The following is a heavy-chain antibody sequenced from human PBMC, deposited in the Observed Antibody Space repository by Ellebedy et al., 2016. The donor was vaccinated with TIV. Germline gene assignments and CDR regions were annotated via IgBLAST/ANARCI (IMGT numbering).Heavy chain of an antibody. Sequence: PGGSLRLSCAASGFTFSSYAMHWVRQAPGKGLEWVAVISYDGSNKYYADSVKGRFTISRDNSKNTLYLQMNSLRAEDTAVYYCARDPAAGTRGLDYWGQGTLVTVSS. CDR2: ISYDGSNK. CDR3: ARDPAAGTRGLDY. CDR1: GFTFSSYA. J-gene: IGHJ4*02. D-gene: IGHD6-13*01. V-gene: IGHV3-30*04.